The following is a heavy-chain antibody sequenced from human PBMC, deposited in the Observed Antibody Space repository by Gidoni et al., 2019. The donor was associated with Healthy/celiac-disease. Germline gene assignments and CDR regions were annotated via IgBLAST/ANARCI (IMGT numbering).Heavy chain of an antibody. D-gene: IGHD5-18*01. CDR1: GFTFRSYG. CDR3: AREVDTAIGT. CDR2: IWYDGSNQ. J-gene: IGHJ4*02. Sequence: QVQLVESGGGVGPPGRSLRLYGAASGFTFRSYGMHRVRQAPGKGLEWVAVIWYDGSNQYYADAVKGRFTISRDNSKNTLYLQMNSLRAEDTAVYYCAREVDTAIGTWGQGTLVTVSS. V-gene: IGHV3-33*01.